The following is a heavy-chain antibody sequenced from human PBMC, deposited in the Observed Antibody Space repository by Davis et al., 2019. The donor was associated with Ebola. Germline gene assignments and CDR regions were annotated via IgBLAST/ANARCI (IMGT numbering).Heavy chain of an antibody. V-gene: IGHV5-51*01. CDR2: IYPGDSDA. J-gene: IGHJ4*02. CDR1: GYYFRDYW. CDR3: ARQGGGSGRLTSFDY. Sequence: GESLKISCHGSGYYFRDYWIVWVRQMPGKGLGGMGNIYPGDSDARYSPSFQGQVTLSADKSFATAYLQWRSLKASDTAMYYCARQGGGSGRLTSFDYWGRGTLVTVSS. D-gene: IGHD1-26*01.